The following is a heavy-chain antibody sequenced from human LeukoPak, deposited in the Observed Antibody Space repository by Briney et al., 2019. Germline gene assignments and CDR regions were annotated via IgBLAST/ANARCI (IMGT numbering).Heavy chain of an antibody. CDR2: ISSSSSYI. CDR1: GFTFSSYS. D-gene: IGHD1-1*01. CDR3: AKEDDFPYYYYYGMDV. V-gene: IGHV3-21*04. Sequence: GGSLRLSCAASGFTFSSYSMYWVRQAPGKGLEWVSSISSSSSYIYYADSLKGRFTISRDNSKNTLYLQMNSLRAEDTAVYYCAKEDDFPYYYYYGMDVWGQGTTVTVSS. J-gene: IGHJ6*02.